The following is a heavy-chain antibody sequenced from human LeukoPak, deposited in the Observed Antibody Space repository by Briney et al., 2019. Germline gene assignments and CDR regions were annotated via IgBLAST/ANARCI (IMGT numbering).Heavy chain of an antibody. Sequence: PGGSLRLSCAASGFTFDDYAMHWVRQAPGKGLEWVSGISWNSGSIGYADSVKGRFTISRDNAKNSLYLQMNSLRAEDTALYYCAKDTEDSSGYVPRAFDYWGQGTLVTVSS. CDR1: GFTFDDYA. V-gene: IGHV3-9*01. D-gene: IGHD3-22*01. CDR3: AKDTEDSSGYVPRAFDY. J-gene: IGHJ4*02. CDR2: ISWNSGSI.